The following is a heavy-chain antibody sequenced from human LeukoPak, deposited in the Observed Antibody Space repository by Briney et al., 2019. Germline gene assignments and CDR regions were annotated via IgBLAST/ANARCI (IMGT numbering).Heavy chain of an antibody. CDR3: ARTEEGSGFDI. CDR1: GGTFSSYD. Sequence: SVKVSCKASGGTFSSYDISWVRQAPGQGLEWMGRIIPILGIANYAQKLQGRVTITADKSTSTAYMELSSLRSEDTDVYYCARTEEGSGFDIWGQGTMVTVSS. J-gene: IGHJ3*02. CDR2: IIPILGIA. V-gene: IGHV1-69*04.